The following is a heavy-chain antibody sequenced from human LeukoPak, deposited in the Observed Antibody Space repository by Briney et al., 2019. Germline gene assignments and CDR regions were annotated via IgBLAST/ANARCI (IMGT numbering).Heavy chain of an antibody. CDR1: GYNFLDYW. J-gene: IGHJ4*02. V-gene: IGHV5-51*01. CDR2: IYPGDSDS. Sequence: GESLKISCRGSGYNFLDYWIGWVRQMPGKGLEYMGIIYPGDSDSRYSPSFQGHVTLSADKSISTAYLQWSSLKASDTAMYYCATGILEWPGYFDYWGQGTLVTVSS. D-gene: IGHD3-3*01. CDR3: ATGILEWPGYFDY.